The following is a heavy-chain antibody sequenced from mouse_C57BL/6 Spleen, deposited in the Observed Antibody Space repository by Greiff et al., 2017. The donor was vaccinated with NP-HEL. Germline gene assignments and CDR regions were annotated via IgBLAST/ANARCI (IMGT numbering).Heavy chain of an antibody. CDR1: GYAFSSSW. J-gene: IGHJ2*01. CDR2: IYPGDGDT. V-gene: IGHV1-82*01. CDR3: AREGIRWLHFDY. D-gene: IGHD2-3*01. Sequence: QVQLKESGPELVKPGASVKISCKASGYAFSSSWMNWVKQRPGKGLEWIGRIYPGDGDTNYNGKFKGKATLTADKSSSTAYMQLSSLTSEDSAVYFCAREGIRWLHFDYWGQGTTLTVSS.